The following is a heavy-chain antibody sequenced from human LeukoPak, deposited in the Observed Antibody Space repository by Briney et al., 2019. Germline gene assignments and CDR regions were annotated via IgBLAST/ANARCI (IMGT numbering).Heavy chain of an antibody. D-gene: IGHD3/OR15-3a*01. CDR1: GGSIRSYY. V-gene: IGHV4-4*09. CDR2: IYTSGST. Sequence: SETLSLTCTVSGGSIRSYYFSWIRQPPGKGLEWIGYIYTSGSTNYNPSLKSRVTISVDTSKNQFSLKLSTVTAADTGMYYCARHGLPFLHNWFDPWGQGTLVTVSS. J-gene: IGHJ5*02. CDR3: ARHGLPFLHNWFDP.